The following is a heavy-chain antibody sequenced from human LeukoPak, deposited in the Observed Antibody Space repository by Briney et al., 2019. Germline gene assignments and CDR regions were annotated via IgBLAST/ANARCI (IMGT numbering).Heavy chain of an antibody. CDR3: ARDLGDYDILTGYYLSAFDI. CDR2: IYYSGST. D-gene: IGHD3-9*01. Sequence: PSETLSLTCTVSGGSISSGDYYWSWIRQPPGKGPEWIGYIYYSGSTYYNPSLKSRVTISVDTSKNQFSLKLSSVTAADTAVYYCARDLGDYDILTGYYLSAFDIWGQGTMVTVSS. V-gene: IGHV4-30-4*01. CDR1: GGSISSGDYY. J-gene: IGHJ3*02.